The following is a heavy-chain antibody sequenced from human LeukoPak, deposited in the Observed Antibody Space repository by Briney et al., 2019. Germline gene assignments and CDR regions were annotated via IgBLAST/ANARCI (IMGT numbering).Heavy chain of an antibody. V-gene: IGHV3-23*01. D-gene: IGHD2-15*01. Sequence: PGGSLRLSCAASGFNFSNYAMTWVRQAPWKGLEWVSTVNSNDRPYYADSVKGRFTISRDNSKNTLYLQMNTLRVEDTALYYCAKARAAVVEAAINYWGQGILVTVSP. CDR2: VNSNDRP. CDR3: AKARAAVVEAAINY. CDR1: GFNFSNYA. J-gene: IGHJ4*02.